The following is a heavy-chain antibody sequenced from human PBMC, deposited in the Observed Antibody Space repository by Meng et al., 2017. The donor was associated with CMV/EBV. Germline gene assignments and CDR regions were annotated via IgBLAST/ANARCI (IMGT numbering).Heavy chain of an antibody. D-gene: IGHD2-2*02. CDR1: GYTFTSYD. Sequence: ASVKVSCKASGYTFTSYDINWVRQATGQGLEWMGWMNPNSGNTGYAQKFQGRVTITRNTSISTAYMELSRLRSEDTAVYYCARGGDCSSTSCYMEKWFFPLQQVYGMDVWGQGTTVTVSS. J-gene: IGHJ6*02. V-gene: IGHV1-8*03. CDR3: ARGGDCSSTSCYMEKWFFPLQQVYGMDV. CDR2: MNPNSGNT.